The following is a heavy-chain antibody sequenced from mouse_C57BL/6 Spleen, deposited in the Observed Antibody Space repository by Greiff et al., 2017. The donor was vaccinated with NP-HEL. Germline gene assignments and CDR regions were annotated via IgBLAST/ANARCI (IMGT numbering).Heavy chain of an antibody. CDR2: INPNYGTT. J-gene: IGHJ3*01. Sequence: EVQLQQSGPELVKPGASVKISCKASGYSFTDYNMNWVKQSNGKSLEWIGVINPNYGTTSYNQKFKGKATLTVDTSSSTAYMQLNSLTSEDSAVYDSAIGDVNYPAWFADWGQGTLVTVSA. D-gene: IGHD2-1*01. CDR1: GYSFTDYN. CDR3: AIGDVNYPAWFAD. V-gene: IGHV1-39*01.